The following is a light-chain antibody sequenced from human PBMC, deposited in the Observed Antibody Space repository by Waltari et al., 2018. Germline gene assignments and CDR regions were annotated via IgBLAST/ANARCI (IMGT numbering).Light chain of an antibody. CDR2: KAS. Sequence: DIQMTQSPSSLAASVGDRVTISCRASQGINSFLAWYLQKPGKAPKPLIYKASSLQPGVASRFSGSGSGTDFTLTISSLQPEDFGIYYCQQYSSSPRTFGQGTRVDTK. CDR3: QQYSSSPRT. J-gene: IGKJ1*01. CDR1: QGINSF. V-gene: IGKV1-16*01.